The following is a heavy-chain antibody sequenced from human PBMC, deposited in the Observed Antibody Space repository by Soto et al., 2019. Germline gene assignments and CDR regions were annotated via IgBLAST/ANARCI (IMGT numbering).Heavy chain of an antibody. CDR1: EGTFSSYA. J-gene: IGHJ6*02. D-gene: IGHD1-1*01. CDR2: IIPIFGTA. Sequence: QVQLVQSGAEVKKPGSSVKVSCKASEGTFSSYAISWVRQAPGQGLEWMGGIIPIFGTANYAQKFQGRVTITADKSTSTAYMELSSLRSEDTAVYYCATTSVQLERRPYYYYYGMDVWGQGTTVTVSS. CDR3: ATTSVQLERRPYYYYYGMDV. V-gene: IGHV1-69*06.